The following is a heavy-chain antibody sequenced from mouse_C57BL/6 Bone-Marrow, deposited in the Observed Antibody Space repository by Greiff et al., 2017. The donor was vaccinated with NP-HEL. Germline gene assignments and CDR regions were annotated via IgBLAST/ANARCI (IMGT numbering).Heavy chain of an antibody. CDR1: GFTFSDAW. D-gene: IGHD1-1*01. CDR3: GYGSGYGFSY. J-gene: IGHJ3*01. V-gene: IGHV6-6*01. CDR2: IRNKANNHAT. Sequence: DVKLVESGGGLVQPGGSMKLSCAASGFTFSDAWMDWVRQSPEKGLERVAEIRNKANNHATYYAESVKGRFTISRDDSKSSVYLQMNSLRAEDTGIYYCGYGSGYGFSYWGQGALVTVSA.